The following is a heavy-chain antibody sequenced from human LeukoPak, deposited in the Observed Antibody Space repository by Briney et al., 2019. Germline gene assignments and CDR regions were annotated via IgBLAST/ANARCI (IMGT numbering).Heavy chain of an antibody. J-gene: IGHJ5*02. V-gene: IGHV1-69*06. CDR2: IIPILGTA. D-gene: IGHD3-22*01. Sequence: SVNVSCKASGGTFSNYASSWVRQAPGQGLEWMGGIIPILGTANYAQKFQGRVTITADKSTSTAYMELSSLRSEDTAVYYCARVVENYYDSSGYYYGNTNWFDPWGQGTLVTVSS. CDR3: ARVVENYYDSSGYYYGNTNWFDP. CDR1: GGTFSNYA.